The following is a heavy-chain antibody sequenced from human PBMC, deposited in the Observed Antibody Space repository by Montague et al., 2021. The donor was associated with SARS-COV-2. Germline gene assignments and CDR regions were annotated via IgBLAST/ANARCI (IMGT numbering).Heavy chain of an antibody. J-gene: IGHJ3*02. CDR2: TYYESKWDS. CDR1: GDSVSSNSAT. D-gene: IGHD3-9*01. CDR3: ASSGITLTGLDAFDI. V-gene: IGHV6-1*01. Sequence: CAISGDSVSSNSATWNWIRQSPSRGLEWLGRTYYESKWDSDYAESVKRRLVITPDTSKNQVSLQLNSVIPEDTAVYFCASSGITLTGLDAFDIWGQGTMVTVSS.